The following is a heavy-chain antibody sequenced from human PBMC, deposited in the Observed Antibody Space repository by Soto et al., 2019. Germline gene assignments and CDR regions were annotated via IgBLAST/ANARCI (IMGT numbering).Heavy chain of an antibody. CDR2: ISSSSSTI. V-gene: IGHV3-48*02. CDR1: GFTFSSYS. CDR3: ARSNLYSSLYYYYGMDV. J-gene: IGHJ6*02. Sequence: GGSLRLSCAASGFTFSSYSMNWVRQAPGKGLEWVSYISSSSSTIYYADSVKGRFTISRDNAKNSLYLQMNSLRDEDTAVYYCARSNLYSSLYYYYGMDVWGQGTTVTVSS. D-gene: IGHD6-6*01.